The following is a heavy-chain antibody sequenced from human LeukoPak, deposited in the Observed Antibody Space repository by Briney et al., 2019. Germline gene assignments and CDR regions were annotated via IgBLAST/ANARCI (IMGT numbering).Heavy chain of an antibody. V-gene: IGHV3-7*01. CDR1: GFTFSNYW. D-gene: IGHD2-2*02. Sequence: GGSLRLSCAASGFTFSNYWMSWVRQAPGKGLEWVANIKQDGSEKYYVDSVKGRFTISRDNAKNSLYLQMNSLRAEDTAVYYCARTETLIVVVPAAIGAKFDYYYYMDVWGKGTTVTVSS. CDR2: IKQDGSEK. J-gene: IGHJ6*03. CDR3: ARTETLIVVVPAAIGAKFDYYYYMDV.